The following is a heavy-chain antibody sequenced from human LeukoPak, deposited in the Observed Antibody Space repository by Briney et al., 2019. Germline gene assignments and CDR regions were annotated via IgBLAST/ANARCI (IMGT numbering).Heavy chain of an antibody. D-gene: IGHD1-26*01. J-gene: IGHJ5*02. Sequence: PGGPLRLSRAASGLPLSSYAIHWLHQAPAKGLVWVARIHGDGDNISYADSVRGRFTISRDNAKDTLYLHMNSLRPEDTAVYYCARAQVGAPTDLWGQGTLLTVSS. CDR2: IHGDGDNI. CDR3: ARAQVGAPTDL. V-gene: IGHV3-74*01. CDR1: GLPLSSYA.